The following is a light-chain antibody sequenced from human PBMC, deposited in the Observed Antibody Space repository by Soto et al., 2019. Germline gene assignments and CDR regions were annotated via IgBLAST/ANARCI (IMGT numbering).Light chain of an antibody. CDR1: QRPSSY. V-gene: IGKV3-11*01. CDR3: QQGLT. Sequence: EIVLRQSPATLSLSPGERATLSCRASQRPSSYVAWYQHKPGQAPRLLIYETSNRATGIPARFSGGGSGTDFTLTISSLEPEDLAVYYCQQGLTFGGGTKVDIK. CDR2: ETS. J-gene: IGKJ4*01.